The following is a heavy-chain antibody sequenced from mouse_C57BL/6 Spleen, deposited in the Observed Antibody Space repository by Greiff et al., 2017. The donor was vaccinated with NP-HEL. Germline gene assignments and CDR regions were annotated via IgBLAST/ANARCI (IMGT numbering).Heavy chain of an antibody. D-gene: IGHD2-3*01. J-gene: IGHJ2*01. Sequence: EVKLMESGPGLVKPSQSLSLTCSVTGYSITSGYYWNWIRQFPGNKLEWMGYISYDGSNNYNPSLKNRISITRDTSKNQFFLKLNSVTTEDTATYYCAREGVYDGYFWGQGTTLTVSS. V-gene: IGHV3-6*01. CDR1: GYSITSGYY. CDR3: AREGVYDGYF. CDR2: ISYDGSN.